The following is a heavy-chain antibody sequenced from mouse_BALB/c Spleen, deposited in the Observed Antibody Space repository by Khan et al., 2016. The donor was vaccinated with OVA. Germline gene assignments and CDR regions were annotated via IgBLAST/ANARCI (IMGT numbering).Heavy chain of an antibody. V-gene: IGHV1-5*01. J-gene: IGHJ3*01. CDR3: TRAGYGAFAF. Sequence: VQLQQSGTVLARPGTSVRMSCKASGYIFTDYLMHWVKQRPGQSLEWIGSIYPGNNDTSYNQKFKDKAKLTSVPSATTASMDFSSLTNEDSAVFYCTRAGYGAFAFWGQGTLVTVSA. CDR1: GYIFTDYL. D-gene: IGHD1-1*01. CDR2: IYPGNNDT.